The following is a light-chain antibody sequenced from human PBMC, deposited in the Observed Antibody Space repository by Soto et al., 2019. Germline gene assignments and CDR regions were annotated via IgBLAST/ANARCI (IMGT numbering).Light chain of an antibody. CDR2: DAS. Sequence: EIEMTQSPSTLSATTGERATLSCRASQSVSSYLAWYQQKPGQAPRLLIYDASNRATGIPARFSGSGSGTDFTLTISRLEPEDFAVYYCQHRSNWPPTFGQGTKVDIK. J-gene: IGKJ1*01. CDR3: QHRSNWPPT. V-gene: IGKV3-11*01. CDR1: QSVSSY.